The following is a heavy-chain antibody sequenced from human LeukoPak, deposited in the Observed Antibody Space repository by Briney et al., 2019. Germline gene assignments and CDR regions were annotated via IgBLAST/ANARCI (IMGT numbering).Heavy chain of an antibody. V-gene: IGHV4-38-2*01. Sequence: SETLSLTCAVSGYSISSGYTWGCIRQPPGKGLEWIGSIYHSGSAYYNPSLKSRVTISVDTSKNQFSLRLTSVTASDMAVYYWASPSPALDYWGQGTLVTVSS. CDR2: IYHSGSA. CDR3: ASPSPALDY. D-gene: IGHD2-2*01. J-gene: IGHJ4*02. CDR1: GYSISSGYT.